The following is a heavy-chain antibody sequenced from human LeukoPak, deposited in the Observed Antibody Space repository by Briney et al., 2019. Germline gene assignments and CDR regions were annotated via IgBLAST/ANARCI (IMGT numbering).Heavy chain of an antibody. Sequence: GGSLRLSCAASGFTFSGYEMNWVRQAPGKGLEWVSYISSSGSTIYYADSVKGRFTISRDNAKNSLYLQMNGLRAEDTAVYYCARGDSSSWYYYYGMDVWGKGTTVTVSS. CDR2: ISSSGSTI. CDR1: GFTFSGYE. D-gene: IGHD6-13*01. J-gene: IGHJ6*04. V-gene: IGHV3-48*03. CDR3: ARGDSSSWYYYYGMDV.